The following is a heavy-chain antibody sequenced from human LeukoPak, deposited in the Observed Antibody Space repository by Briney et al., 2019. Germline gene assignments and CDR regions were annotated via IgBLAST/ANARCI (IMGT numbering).Heavy chain of an antibody. CDR2: INAGNANT. CDR1: GYTFTGYY. Sequence: ASVKVSCKASGYTFTGYYMHWVRQAPGQRLQWMGWINAGNANTKYSQEFQGRVTIIRDTSASTVYMELSSLRSEDMAVYYCARGIWSSHSVGYYFDFWGQGTLVTVSS. V-gene: IGHV1-3*03. D-gene: IGHD5/OR15-5a*01. J-gene: IGHJ4*02. CDR3: ARGIWSSHSVGYYFDF.